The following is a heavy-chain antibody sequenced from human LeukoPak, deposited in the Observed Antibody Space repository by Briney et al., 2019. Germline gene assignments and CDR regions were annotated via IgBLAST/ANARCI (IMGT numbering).Heavy chain of an antibody. Sequence: GGSLRLSCAASGFTFNSYNMNWVRQAPGKGLEWVSSISSSGSTIYYADSVKGRFTISRDNAKNSLYLQMNSLRAEDTAVYYCARASRYGLNWFDPWGQGTLVTVSS. CDR2: ISSSGSTI. J-gene: IGHJ5*02. CDR1: GFTFNSYN. CDR3: ARASRYGLNWFDP. V-gene: IGHV3-48*04. D-gene: IGHD3-10*01.